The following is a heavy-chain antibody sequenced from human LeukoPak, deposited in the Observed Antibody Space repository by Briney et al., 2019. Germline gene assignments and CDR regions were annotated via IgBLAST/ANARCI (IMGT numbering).Heavy chain of an antibody. CDR2: IRYDGSNK. J-gene: IGHJ4*02. Sequence: SGGSLRLSCAASGFTFSSYGMHWVRQAPGKGLEWVAFIRYDGSNKYYADSVKGRFTISRDNSKNTLYLQMNSLRAEDTAVYYCAKVSTGTPFGYFDYWGQGTLVTVSS. CDR1: GFTFSSYG. V-gene: IGHV3-30*02. D-gene: IGHD1-1*01. CDR3: AKVSTGTPFGYFDY.